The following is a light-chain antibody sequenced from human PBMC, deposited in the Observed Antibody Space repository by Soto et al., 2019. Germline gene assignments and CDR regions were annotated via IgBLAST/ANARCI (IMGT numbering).Light chain of an antibody. CDR2: DAS. Sequence: EIVLTQSPATLSLSPGETATLSSRASQSVSSFLAWSQQKPGQPPRLLIYDASNRATGIPARASGIGSGTDFTLTISILDAEDFAVLYFQQRYNWPPWTVGQGTKVDIK. CDR3: QQRYNWPPWT. V-gene: IGKV3-11*01. J-gene: IGKJ1*01. CDR1: QSVSSF.